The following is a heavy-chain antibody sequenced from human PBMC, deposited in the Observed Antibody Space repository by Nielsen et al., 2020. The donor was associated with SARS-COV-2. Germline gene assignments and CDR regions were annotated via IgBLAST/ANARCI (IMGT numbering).Heavy chain of an antibody. CDR3: AKGSPEVGAPHYYGMDV. CDR1: GGTFSSYA. V-gene: IGHV1-69*04. D-gene: IGHD1-26*01. CDR2: IIPILDIA. J-gene: IGHJ6*02. Sequence: SVKVSCKASGGTFSSYAISWVRQAPGQGLEWMGRIIPILDIANYAQKFQGRVTITADKSTSTAYMELSSLRSEDTAVYYCAKGSPEVGAPHYYGMDVWGQGTTVTVSS.